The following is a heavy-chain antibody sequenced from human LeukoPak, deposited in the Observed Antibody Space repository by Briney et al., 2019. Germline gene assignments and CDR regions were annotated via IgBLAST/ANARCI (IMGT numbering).Heavy chain of an antibody. J-gene: IGHJ4*02. V-gene: IGHV4-30-2*05. Sequence: SQTLSLTCAVSGGSISSGGYSWSWIRQPPGKGLEWIGYIYHSGSTYYNPSLKSRVTISVDTSKNQFSLKLRSVTAADTAVYYCVRRIVGAIRPFDYWGQGTLVTVSS. D-gene: IGHD1-26*01. CDR1: GGSISSGGYS. CDR3: VRRIVGAIRPFDY. CDR2: IYHSGST.